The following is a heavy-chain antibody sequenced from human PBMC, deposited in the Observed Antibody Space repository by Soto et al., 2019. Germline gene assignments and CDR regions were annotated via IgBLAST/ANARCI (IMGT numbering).Heavy chain of an antibody. V-gene: IGHV3-23*01. CDR1: GFTFGSYG. D-gene: IGHD2-15*01. J-gene: IGHJ4*02. CDR3: AKESQLRGGY. Sequence: EVQLLESGGGLVQPGGSLRLSCAASGFTFGSYGMNWVRQAPGKGLEWVSGISSSGGNTYYADSVKGRFTISRDNSTNTLYLQMNSLRAEDTAVYYCAKESQLRGGYGGQGTLVTVSS. CDR2: ISSSGGNT.